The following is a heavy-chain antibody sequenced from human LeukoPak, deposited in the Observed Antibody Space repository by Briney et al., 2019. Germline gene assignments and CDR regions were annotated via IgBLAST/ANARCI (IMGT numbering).Heavy chain of an antibody. CDR1: GGSISSSSHY. J-gene: IGHJ4*02. Sequence: PSETLSLTCTVSGGSISSSSHYWGWIRQPTGKGREWIGSIYYSGSTYYNPSLKSRVTISVDTSKNQFSLKLSSVTAADTAVYYCANGGGEWYYYGSGTPEWVYWGQGTLVTVSS. CDR3: ANGGGEWYYYGSGTPEWVY. D-gene: IGHD3-10*01. CDR2: IYYSGST. V-gene: IGHV4-39*01.